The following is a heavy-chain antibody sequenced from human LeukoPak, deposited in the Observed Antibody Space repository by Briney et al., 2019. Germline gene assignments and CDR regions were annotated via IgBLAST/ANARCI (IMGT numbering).Heavy chain of an antibody. J-gene: IGHJ5*02. CDR3: ARAPLTYDSSGYSNWFDP. Sequence: SQTLSLTCAVSGGSISSGGYSWSWIRQPPGKGLEWIGYIYHSGSTYYNPSLKSRVTISVDRSKNQFSLKLSSVTAADTAVYYCARAPLTYDSSGYSNWFDPWGQGILVTVSS. V-gene: IGHV4-30-2*01. D-gene: IGHD3-22*01. CDR2: IYHSGST. CDR1: GGSISSGGYS.